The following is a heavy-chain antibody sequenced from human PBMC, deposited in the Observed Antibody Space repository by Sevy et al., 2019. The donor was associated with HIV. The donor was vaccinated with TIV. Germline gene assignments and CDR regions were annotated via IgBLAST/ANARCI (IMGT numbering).Heavy chain of an antibody. CDR2: ISGSGGST. CDR1: GFTFSSYA. CDR3: AKDRGIYSSGWYSHNWFDP. J-gene: IGHJ5*02. Sequence: GGSLRLSCAASGFTFSSYAMSWVRQAPGKGLEWVSAISGSGGSTYYADSVKGRFTISRDNSKNTLYLQMNSLRAEDTAVYYCAKDRGIYSSGWYSHNWFDPWGQGTLVTVSS. V-gene: IGHV3-23*01. D-gene: IGHD6-19*01.